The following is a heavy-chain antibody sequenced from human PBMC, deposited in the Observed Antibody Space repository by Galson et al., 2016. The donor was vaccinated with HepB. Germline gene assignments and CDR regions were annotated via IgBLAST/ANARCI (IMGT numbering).Heavy chain of an antibody. CDR3: GRQGGLHGSASFSFDH. V-gene: IGHV5-51*01. Sequence: QSGAEVKKPGESLKIYCKASGYSFASYWIGWVRQRPGKGLEWLGMVYPGDSDTRYSPSFQGQVTMSVDKSTSSAYLQWSNLKASDTATYYCGRQGGLHGSASFSFDHWGLGSLVTVSA. CDR2: VYPGDSDT. CDR1: GYSFASYW. D-gene: IGHD3-10*01. J-gene: IGHJ4*02.